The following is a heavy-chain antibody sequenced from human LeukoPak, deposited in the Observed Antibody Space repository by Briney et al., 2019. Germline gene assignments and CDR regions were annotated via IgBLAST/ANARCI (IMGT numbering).Heavy chain of an antibody. J-gene: IGHJ5*02. V-gene: IGHV4-59*01. CDR1: GGSISGYF. CDR2: IYYSGSSGST. Sequence: SETLSLTCTVSGGSISGYFWSWIRQPPGKGLEWIGYIYYSGSSGSTHYNPSLRSRVTISVDTSKNQFSLKLSSVTAADTAVYYCARDISSSSWFSNWFDPWGQGTLVTVSS. CDR3: ARDISSSSWFSNWFDP. D-gene: IGHD6-13*01.